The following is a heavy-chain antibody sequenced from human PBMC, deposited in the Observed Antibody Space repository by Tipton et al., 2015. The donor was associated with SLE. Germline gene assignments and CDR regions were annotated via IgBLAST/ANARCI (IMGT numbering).Heavy chain of an antibody. V-gene: IGHV4-39*07. J-gene: IGHJ4*02. CDR2: IYYSGST. CDR1: GGSISSSSYY. Sequence: LRLSCTVSGGSISSSSYYWGWIRQPPGKGLEWIGSIYYSGSTYYNPSLKSRVTISVDTSKNQFSLKLSSVTAADTAVYYCARDPARYSGGQAAFDTWGQGTLVTVSS. D-gene: IGHD1-26*01. CDR3: ARDPARYSGGQAAFDT.